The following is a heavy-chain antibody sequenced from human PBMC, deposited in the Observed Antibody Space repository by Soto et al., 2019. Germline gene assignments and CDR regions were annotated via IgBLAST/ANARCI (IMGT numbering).Heavy chain of an antibody. CDR1: GFTFSAHA. J-gene: IGHJ6*02. CDR3: AKDRGVRGNNYFYYGSDV. CDR2: ISGSGGSK. Sequence: EVQLVESGGGLVQPGGSLRLSCAASGFTFSAHAMSWVRQAPGKGLEWVSGISGSGGSKYYADSVRGRFTISRDNLDNTLYLQLTSLRAEDTAVYYCAKDRGVRGNNYFYYGSDVWGQGTTVTVSS. D-gene: IGHD3-10*01. V-gene: IGHV3-23*04.